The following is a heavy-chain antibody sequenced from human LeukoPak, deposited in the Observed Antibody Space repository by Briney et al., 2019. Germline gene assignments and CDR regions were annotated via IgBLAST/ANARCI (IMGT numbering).Heavy chain of an antibody. Sequence: SETLSLTCAVYGGSFSGYYWSWIRQPPGKGLEWIGEINNSGSTNYNPSLKSRVTISVDTSKNQFSLKLSSVTAADTAVYYCAREWSSSSNNTFDYWGPGTLVSVSS. V-gene: IGHV4-34*01. CDR2: INNSGST. CDR3: AREWSSSSNNTFDY. D-gene: IGHD6-6*01. CDR1: GGSFSGYY. J-gene: IGHJ4*02.